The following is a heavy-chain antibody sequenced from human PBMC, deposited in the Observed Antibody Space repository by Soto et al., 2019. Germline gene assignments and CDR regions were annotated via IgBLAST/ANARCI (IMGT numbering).Heavy chain of an antibody. CDR3: AYSSTPFDY. V-gene: IGHV3-23*01. D-gene: IGHD6-13*01. J-gene: IGHJ4*02. CDR2: ISGSGGST. Sequence: EVQLLESRGGLVQPGGSLRLSCAAAGFTVSSYAMSWVRQAPGKGLEWVSAISGSGGSTYYADSVKGRFTISRVNSKNTLYLQMNSLRAEDTAVYYCAYSSTPFDYWGQGTLVTVSS. CDR1: GFTVSSYA.